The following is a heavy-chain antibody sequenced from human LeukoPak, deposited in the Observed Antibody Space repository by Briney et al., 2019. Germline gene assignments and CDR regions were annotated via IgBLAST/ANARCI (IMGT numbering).Heavy chain of an antibody. Sequence: PSETLSLTCNVSGDSISSSSYYWSRIRVPPGKGLEWIGSIYYAGSTYYNPSLKSRVTLSVDTSTNHFSLNIKSVTAADTAMYYCARGRRIVVLPGRGYFDLWGRGTLVTVSS. J-gene: IGHJ2*01. D-gene: IGHD4/OR15-4a*01. V-gene: IGHV4-39*02. CDR3: ARGRRIVVLPGRGYFDL. CDR2: IYYAGST. CDR1: GDSISSSSYY.